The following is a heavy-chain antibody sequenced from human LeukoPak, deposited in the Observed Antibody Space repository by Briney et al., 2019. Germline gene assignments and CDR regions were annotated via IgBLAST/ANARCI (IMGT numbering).Heavy chain of an antibody. J-gene: IGHJ6*03. V-gene: IGHV1-18*01. D-gene: IGHD2-2*01. CDR3: ARAGCSSTSCYHYYYYMDV. CDR2: ISAYNGNT. Sequence: EASVKVSCKASGYTFTSYGISWVRQAPGQGLEWMGWISAYNGNTNYAQKLQGRVTMTTDTSTSTAYMELRSLRSDDTAVYYCARAGCSSTSCYHYYYYMDVWGKGTTVTISS. CDR1: GYTFTSYG.